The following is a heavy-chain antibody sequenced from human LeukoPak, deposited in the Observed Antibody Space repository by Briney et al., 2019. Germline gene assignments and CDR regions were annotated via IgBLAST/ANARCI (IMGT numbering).Heavy chain of an antibody. Sequence: SQTLSLTCAVSGGSISSGGYSWSWIRQPPGKGLEWIGYIYHSGSTYYNPSLKSRVSISVDTSKSHFFLNLTSVTAADTAVYYCARDPYFYDDSALTWFDPWGQGTLVTVSS. D-gene: IGHD3-22*01. CDR1: GGSISSGGYS. V-gene: IGHV4-30-2*01. CDR2: IYHSGST. CDR3: ARDPYFYDDSALTWFDP. J-gene: IGHJ5*02.